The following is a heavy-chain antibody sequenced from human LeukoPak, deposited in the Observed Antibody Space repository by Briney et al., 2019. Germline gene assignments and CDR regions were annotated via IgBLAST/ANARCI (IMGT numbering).Heavy chain of an antibody. D-gene: IGHD1-26*01. Sequence: GGSLRLSCSASGFTFSSYSMNWVRQVPGKGLEWVSYISGGSTIVYYADSMKGRFTISRDNAKNTLSLQMSSLRAEDTAVYYCVRGYSGSFLDYWGQGTLVTVSS. V-gene: IGHV3-48*04. CDR3: VRGYSGSFLDY. CDR2: ISGGSTIV. CDR1: GFTFSSYS. J-gene: IGHJ4*02.